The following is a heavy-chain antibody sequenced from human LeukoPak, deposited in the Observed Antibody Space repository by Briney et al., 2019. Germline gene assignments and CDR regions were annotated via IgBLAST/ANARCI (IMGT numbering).Heavy chain of an antibody. CDR2: ISSSSSTI. Sequence: GGSLRLSCAASGFTFSSYSMNWVRQAPGKGLEWVSYISSSSSTIYYADSVKGRFTISRDNAKNSLYPQMNSLRAEDTAVYYCAREDNAQGLSSFDYWGQGTLVTVSS. CDR3: AREDNAQGLSSFDY. V-gene: IGHV3-48*01. J-gene: IGHJ4*02. D-gene: IGHD1-14*01. CDR1: GFTFSSYS.